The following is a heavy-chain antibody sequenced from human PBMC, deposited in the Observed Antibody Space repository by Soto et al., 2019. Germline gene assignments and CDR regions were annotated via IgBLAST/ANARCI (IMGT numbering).Heavy chain of an antibody. J-gene: IGHJ4*02. Sequence: GGSLRLSCAASGFTFSSYSMNWVRQAPGKGLEWVSSISSSSSYIYYADSVKGRFTISRDNAKNSLYLQMNSLRAEDTAVYYCARDLGRFLEWSPVDFDYWGQGTLVTVSS. CDR2: ISSSSSYI. CDR1: GFTFSSYS. D-gene: IGHD3-3*01. CDR3: ARDLGRFLEWSPVDFDY. V-gene: IGHV3-21*01.